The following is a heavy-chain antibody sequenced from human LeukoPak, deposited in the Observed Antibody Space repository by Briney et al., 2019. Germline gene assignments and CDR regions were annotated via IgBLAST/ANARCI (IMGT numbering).Heavy chain of an antibody. V-gene: IGHV3-7*03. J-gene: IGHJ4*02. CDR2: IKHDGSEK. D-gene: IGHD3-22*01. CDR1: GFTFSRHW. Sequence: GGSLRLSCAASGFTFSRHWMTWARQAPGKGLEWVANIKHDGSEKNYVDSVKGRFTISRDNAKNSLYLQMNSLRAEDTAVYYCATPLDYYDRSDSHQGGDWGQGTLVTVSS. CDR3: ATPLDYYDRSDSHQGGD.